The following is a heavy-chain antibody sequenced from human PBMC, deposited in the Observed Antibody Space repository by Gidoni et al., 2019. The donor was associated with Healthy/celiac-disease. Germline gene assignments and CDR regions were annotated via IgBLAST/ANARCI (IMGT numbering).Heavy chain of an antibody. D-gene: IGHD2-2*02. CDR2: ISGSGGST. CDR1: GFPFSSYA. V-gene: IGHV3-23*01. J-gene: IGHJ6*02. CDR3: ANLGYCSSTSCYRSARYYYGMDV. Sequence: EVQLLESGGGLVQPGGSLRLSCAASGFPFSSYAMSWVRQAPGKGLEWVSAISGSGGSTYYADSVKGRFTISRDNSKNTLYLQMNSLRAEDTAVYYCANLGYCSSTSCYRSARYYYGMDVWGQGTTVTVSS.